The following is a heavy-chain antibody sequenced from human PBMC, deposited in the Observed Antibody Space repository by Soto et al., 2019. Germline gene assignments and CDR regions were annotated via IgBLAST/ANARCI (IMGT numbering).Heavy chain of an antibody. CDR2: IYFSGST. D-gene: IGHD3-22*01. V-gene: IGHV4-61*01. J-gene: IGHJ4*02. Sequence: KPSETLSLTCTVFGGSVSGGTYYWSWIRQPPGKGLEWIGYIYFSGSTNYNPSLKSRVTISADTSKNQFSLNLNSVTAADTAVYYCARDGDYYDSSGYYYGYYFDYWGQGTLVTVSS. CDR1: GGSVSGGTYY. CDR3: ARDGDYYDSSGYYYGYYFDY.